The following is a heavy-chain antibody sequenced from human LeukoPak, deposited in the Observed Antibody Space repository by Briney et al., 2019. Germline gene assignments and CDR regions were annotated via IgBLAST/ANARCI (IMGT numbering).Heavy chain of an antibody. CDR2: IREDGTEK. J-gene: IGHJ4*02. D-gene: IGHD3-10*01. CDR3: AKAPRNYYGSGNYFDY. Sequence: PGGSLRLSCTASGFTFSGAWMTWVRQAPGKGLEWVANIREDGTEKNYVDSVKGRFTISRDNAKNSLYLQMNSLRAEDTALYYCAKAPRNYYGSGNYFDYWGQGTLVTVSS. V-gene: IGHV3-7*03. CDR1: GFTFSGAW.